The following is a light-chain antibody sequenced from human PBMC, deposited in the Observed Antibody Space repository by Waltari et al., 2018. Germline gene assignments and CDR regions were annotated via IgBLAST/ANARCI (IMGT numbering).Light chain of an antibody. Sequence: QSVLTQPPSVSGAPGQRVTISCTGSGSNIGAGYDVHWYQQLPGKAPKLLIDGVNNRPSGVPDRFSGSQSGTSASLASPGLQAEDEADYFCQSYDTSLGVIFGGGTKLTVL. J-gene: IGLJ2*01. V-gene: IGLV1-40*01. CDR3: QSYDTSLGVI. CDR2: GVN. CDR1: GSNIGAGYD.